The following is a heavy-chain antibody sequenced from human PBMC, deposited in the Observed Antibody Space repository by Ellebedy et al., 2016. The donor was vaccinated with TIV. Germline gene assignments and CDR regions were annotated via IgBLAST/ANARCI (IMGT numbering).Heavy chain of an antibody. D-gene: IGHD5-12*01. CDR1: GGTFISYT. J-gene: IGHJ6*02. V-gene: IGHV1-69*08. Sequence: ASVKVSCKASGGTFISYTIGWVRQAPGRGLEWMGSIITIFGTPHYAQKFQGRVTITADKSTTTAFMELNSLRSADTAIYYCAIVREALGSGYDSDYYYYGSDVWGQGTTVTVSS. CDR2: IITIFGTP. CDR3: AIVREALGSGYDSDYYYYGSDV.